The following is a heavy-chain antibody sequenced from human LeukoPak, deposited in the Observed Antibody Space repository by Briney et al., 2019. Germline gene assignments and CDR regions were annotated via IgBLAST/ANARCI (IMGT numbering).Heavy chain of an antibody. J-gene: IGHJ3*01. D-gene: IGHD1-26*01. CDR1: GFTFSSYA. CDR2: ISNNGGST. Sequence: GGSLRLSCAASGFTFSSYAMSWVRQAPGKGLEWVSAISNNGGSTYYADSVKGRFTISRDNSKNTLYLQMNSLRAEDTAVYYCARDTIVGSSWGQGTMVTVSS. V-gene: IGHV3-23*01. CDR3: ARDTIVGSS.